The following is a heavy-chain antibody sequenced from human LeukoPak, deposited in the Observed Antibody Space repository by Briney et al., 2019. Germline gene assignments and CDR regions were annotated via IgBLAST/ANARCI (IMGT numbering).Heavy chain of an antibody. CDR3: AKNPVVYSSGWGELFDY. Sequence: GGSLRLSCAASGFTFSSYGMHWVRQAPGKGLEWVAVISYDGSNKYYADSVKGRFTISRDNSKNTLYLQMNSLRAEDTAVYYCAKNPVVYSSGWGELFDYWGQGTLVTVSS. D-gene: IGHD6-19*01. CDR1: GFTFSSYG. CDR2: ISYDGSNK. V-gene: IGHV3-30*18. J-gene: IGHJ4*02.